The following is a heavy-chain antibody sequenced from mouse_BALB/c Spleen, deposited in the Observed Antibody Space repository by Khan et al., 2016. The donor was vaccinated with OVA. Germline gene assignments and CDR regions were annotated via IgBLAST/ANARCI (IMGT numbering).Heavy chain of an antibody. V-gene: IGHV5-6-5*01. Sequence: EVELVESGGGLVKPGGSLKLSCAASGFTFSSYAMSWFRQTPEKRLEWVASISSGGSTYYPDRVKSRFTISRDNASNILYLQMSSLRSEDTAMYYCGRSDYREDYWGEATTLTVSS. J-gene: IGHJ2*01. CDR2: ISSGGST. D-gene: IGHD2-12*01. CDR3: GRSDYREDY. CDR1: GFTFSSYA.